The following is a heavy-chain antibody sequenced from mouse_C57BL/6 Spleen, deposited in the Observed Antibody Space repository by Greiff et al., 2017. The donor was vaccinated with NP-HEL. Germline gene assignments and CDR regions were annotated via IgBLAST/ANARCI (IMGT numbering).Heavy chain of an antibody. D-gene: IGHD2-2*01. Sequence: QVQLQQPGAELVKPGASVKVSCKASGYTFTSYWMHWVKQRPGQGLEWIGRIHPSDSDTNYNQKFKGKATLTVDKSSSTAYMQRSSLTSEDTTVEYCAIRGYDVDYAMDYWGQGTSVTVSS. CDR3: AIRGYDVDYAMDY. J-gene: IGHJ4*01. V-gene: IGHV1-74*01. CDR2: IHPSDSDT. CDR1: GYTFTSYW.